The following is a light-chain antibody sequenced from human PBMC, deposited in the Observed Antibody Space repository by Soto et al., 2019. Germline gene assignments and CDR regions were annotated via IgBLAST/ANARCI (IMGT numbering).Light chain of an antibody. CDR1: QIVSSSY. CDR3: QQYDSSPLT. J-gene: IGKJ1*01. V-gene: IGKV3-20*01. Sequence: EILLTQSPGTLSLSPGERATLSCRASQIVSSSYLAWYQQKPGQAPRLLIYGASSVATGIPDRFSGSGSGTDFTLTISRLEPEDFAVYYCQQYDSSPLTFGQGTKVEIK. CDR2: GAS.